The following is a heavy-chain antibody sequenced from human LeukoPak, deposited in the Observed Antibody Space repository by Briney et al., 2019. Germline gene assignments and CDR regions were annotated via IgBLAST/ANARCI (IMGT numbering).Heavy chain of an antibody. CDR2: INHSGST. J-gene: IGHJ5*02. Sequence: SETLSLTCAVYGGSFSGYYWSWIRQPPGKGLEWIGEINHSGSTNYNPSLKSRVTISVDTSKNQFSLKLSSVTAADTAVYYCARDLWYCGGDCPWGQGTLVTVSS. CDR1: GGSFSGYY. D-gene: IGHD2-21*02. CDR3: ARDLWYCGGDCP. V-gene: IGHV4-34*01.